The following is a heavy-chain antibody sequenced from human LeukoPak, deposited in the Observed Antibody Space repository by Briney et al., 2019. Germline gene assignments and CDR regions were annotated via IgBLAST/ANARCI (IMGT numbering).Heavy chain of an antibody. CDR2: ISGSGGST. J-gene: IGHJ4*02. CDR3: AKDVLYCSSTSCYTRHLDY. D-gene: IGHD2-2*02. Sequence: GGSLRLSCAASGFTFSSYAMSWVRQAPGKGLEWVSAISGSGGSTYYADSVKGRFTISRDNSKSTLYLQMNSLRAEDTAVYYCAKDVLYCSSTSCYTRHLDYWGQGTLVTVSS. V-gene: IGHV3-23*01. CDR1: GFTFSSYA.